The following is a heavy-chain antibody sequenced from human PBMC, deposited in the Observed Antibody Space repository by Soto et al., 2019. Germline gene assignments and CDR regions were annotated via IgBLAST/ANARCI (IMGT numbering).Heavy chain of an antibody. D-gene: IGHD2-15*01. CDR2: LKGKNEGGTT. V-gene: IGHV3-15*07. CDR1: GFTSTNAW. J-gene: IGHJ4*02. Sequence: EVQLVESGGGLVKPGGSLRLSCAASGFTSTNAWMNWVRQAPGQGLEWVGRLKGKNEGGTTDYAAPVNGRFIISRDDAKSTLYLQMNSLNTAYTAVYYRTTRWTGPFDYWGQGALVTVSS. CDR3: TTRWTGPFDY.